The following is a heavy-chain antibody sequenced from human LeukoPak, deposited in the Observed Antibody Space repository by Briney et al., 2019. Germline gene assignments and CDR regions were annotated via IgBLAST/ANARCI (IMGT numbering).Heavy chain of an antibody. D-gene: IGHD3-22*01. Sequence: GEPLKISCKGSGYSFTSYWIGWVRQMPGKGLEWMGTIYPGDSDTRYSPSFQGQVTISADKSISTAYLQWSSLKASDTAMYYCARLLNPMIVVANDAFDIWGQGTMVTVSS. J-gene: IGHJ3*02. V-gene: IGHV5-51*01. CDR2: IYPGDSDT. CDR1: GYSFTSYW. CDR3: ARLLNPMIVVANDAFDI.